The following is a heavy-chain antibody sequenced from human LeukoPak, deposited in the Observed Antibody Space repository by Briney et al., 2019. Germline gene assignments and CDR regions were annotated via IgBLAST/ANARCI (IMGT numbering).Heavy chain of an antibody. CDR3: ARSTHYTTIFGVVTEPPHFDY. Sequence: ASVKVSCKASGYTFTGYYTHWVRQAPGQGLEWMGWINPNSGGTNYAQKFQGRVTMTRDTSISTAYMELSRLRSDDTAVYYCARSTHYTTIFGVVTEPPHFDYWGQGTLVTVSS. V-gene: IGHV1-2*02. J-gene: IGHJ4*02. CDR2: INPNSGGT. D-gene: IGHD3-3*01. CDR1: GYTFTGYY.